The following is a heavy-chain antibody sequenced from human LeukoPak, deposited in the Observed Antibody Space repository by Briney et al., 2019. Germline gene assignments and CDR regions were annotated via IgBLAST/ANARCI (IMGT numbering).Heavy chain of an antibody. J-gene: IGHJ4*02. Sequence: ASVKVSCKASGGTFSSYAISWVRQAPGQGLEWMGWINPNSGGTNYAQKFQGRVTMTRDTSISTAYMELSRLRSDDTAVYYCARDLNLAYCGGDCYSDYWGQGTLVTVSS. V-gene: IGHV1-2*02. CDR1: GGTFSSYA. CDR3: ARDLNLAYCGGDCYSDY. CDR2: INPNSGGT. D-gene: IGHD2-21*01.